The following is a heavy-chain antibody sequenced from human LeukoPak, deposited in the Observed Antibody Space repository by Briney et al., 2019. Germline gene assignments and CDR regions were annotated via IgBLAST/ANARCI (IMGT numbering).Heavy chain of an antibody. CDR2: ISGSGGTT. V-gene: IGHV3-23*01. Sequence: PGGSLRLSCAASGFTFSSYAMTWVRQAPGKGLEWVSAISGSGGTTYYADSVKGRFTLSRDNSKNTLYLQMNSLRAEDTAVYYCAKKILLSDFWCGNKHLYYYYAMDVWGQGTTVTVSS. J-gene: IGHJ6*02. D-gene: IGHD3-3*01. CDR1: GFTFSSYA. CDR3: AKKILLSDFWCGNKHLYYYYAMDV.